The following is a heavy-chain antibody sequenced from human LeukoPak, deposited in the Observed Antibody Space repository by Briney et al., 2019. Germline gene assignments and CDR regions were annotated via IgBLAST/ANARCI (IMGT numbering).Heavy chain of an antibody. Sequence: ASVKVSCKASGYTLTAYYLHWVRQAPGQGLEWMGRINPNSGGTTYAQKFQGRVTMTRDTSIGTAYMELSSLRSDDTAVYYCARRSSALDAFDIWGQGTMVTVSS. CDR3: ARRSSALDAFDI. CDR2: INPNSGGT. J-gene: IGHJ3*02. CDR1: GYTLTAYY. V-gene: IGHV1-2*06. D-gene: IGHD6-25*01.